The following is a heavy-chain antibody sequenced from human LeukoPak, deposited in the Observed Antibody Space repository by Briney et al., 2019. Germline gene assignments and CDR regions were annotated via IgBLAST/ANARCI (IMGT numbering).Heavy chain of an antibody. Sequence: PGGFLRLSCAASGFTFSSYWMHWVRQAPGKGLVWVSRINTDGSSTSYADSVKGRFTISRDNAKNTLYLQMNSLRAEDTAVYYCARGAVLSGPPQNNWFDPWGQGTLVTVSS. CDR1: GFTFSSYW. CDR2: INTDGSST. V-gene: IGHV3-74*01. J-gene: IGHJ5*02. D-gene: IGHD3-10*01. CDR3: ARGAVLSGPPQNNWFDP.